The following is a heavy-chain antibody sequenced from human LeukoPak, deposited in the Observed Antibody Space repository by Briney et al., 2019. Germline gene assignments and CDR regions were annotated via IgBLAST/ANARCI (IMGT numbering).Heavy chain of an antibody. CDR1: GGSINSGTYY. V-gene: IGHV4-61*02. D-gene: IGHD1-1*01. Sequence: PSQTLSLTCTVSGGSINSGTYYCSWIRQPAGEGLESIGRIYTSRITHYNPSLKIRVIISVDTSKNQSSHKQSAVTAPDTALYSCARKNWHYYYMDVWGKGTTVTVSS. CDR2: IYTSRIT. J-gene: IGHJ6*03. CDR3: ARKNWHYYYMDV.